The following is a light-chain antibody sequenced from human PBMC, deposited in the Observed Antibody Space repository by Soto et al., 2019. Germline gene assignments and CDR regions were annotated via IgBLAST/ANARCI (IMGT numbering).Light chain of an antibody. V-gene: IGLV2-14*01. CDR1: SSDVGSFSY. J-gene: IGLJ1*01. CDR3: SSYTTSSSYV. Sequence: QSVLTQPASVSGSPGQSITISCTGTSSDVGSFSYVSWYQQNPGKAPKLLIYEVRKRPSGVSNRFSGSKSGNTASLTISGLQAEDEADYYCSSYTTSSSYVFGTGTKVTVL. CDR2: EVR.